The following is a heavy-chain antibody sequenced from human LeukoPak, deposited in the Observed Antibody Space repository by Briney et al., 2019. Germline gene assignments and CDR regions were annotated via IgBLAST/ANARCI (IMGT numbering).Heavy chain of an antibody. J-gene: IGHJ4*02. CDR1: GFSFSNYG. D-gene: IGHD3-16*01. V-gene: IGHV3-33*01. CDR3: ARSNNGGWGYCDY. CDR2: IWYDGSNK. Sequence: GGSLRLSCAAFGFSFSNYGMHWVRQAPGKGLEWVAVIWYDGSNKYYADSVKGRFTISRDNSKNTLYVQMSSLRAEDTAVYYCARSNNGGWGYCDYWGQGSLVTVSS.